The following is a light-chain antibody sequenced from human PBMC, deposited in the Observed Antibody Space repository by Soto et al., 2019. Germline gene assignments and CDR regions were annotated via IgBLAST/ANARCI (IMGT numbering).Light chain of an antibody. Sequence: LTRSPASLSMSHGERATRSCRGKRMSDSYLAWYQQKPGQAPRLLIYGATSRVTGIPDRFSGSGSGTDFTLTIRGLEPEDFAVYYCQQFGPSLLSFGPGTKVDI. CDR1: RMSDSY. CDR3: QQFGPSLLS. J-gene: IGKJ3*01. V-gene: IGKV3-20*01. CDR2: GAT.